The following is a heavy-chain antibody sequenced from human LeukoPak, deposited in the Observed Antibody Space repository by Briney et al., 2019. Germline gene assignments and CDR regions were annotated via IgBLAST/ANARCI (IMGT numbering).Heavy chain of an antibody. Sequence: GGSLRLSCTASGFPFSDFYMAWIRQPPGKGLEYISYLSSGGTTISYADSVKGRFTISRDNAKNSLYLQMNSLRAEDTAVYYCARGLTIFGVVIFDYWGQGTLVTVSS. D-gene: IGHD3-3*01. V-gene: IGHV3-11*04. CDR3: ARGLTIFGVVIFDY. CDR2: LSSGGTTI. CDR1: GFPFSDFY. J-gene: IGHJ4*02.